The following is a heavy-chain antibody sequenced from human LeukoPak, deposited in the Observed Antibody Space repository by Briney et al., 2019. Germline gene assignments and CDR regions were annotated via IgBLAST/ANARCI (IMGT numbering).Heavy chain of an antibody. D-gene: IGHD3-10*01. CDR3: ARAVMVRGVIIFDY. Sequence: SGTLSLTCAVSGGSISSSNWWSWVRQPPGKGLAWIGEIYHSGSTNYNPSLKSRVTISVDKSKNQFSLKLSSVTAADTAVYYCARAVMVRGVIIFDYWGQGTLVTVSS. V-gene: IGHV4-4*02. CDR1: GGSISSSNW. CDR2: IYHSGST. J-gene: IGHJ4*02.